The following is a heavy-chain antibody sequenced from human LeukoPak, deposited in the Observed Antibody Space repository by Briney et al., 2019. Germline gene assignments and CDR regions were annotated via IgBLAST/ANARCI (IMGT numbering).Heavy chain of an antibody. D-gene: IGHD2-2*02. V-gene: IGHV3-30-3*01. J-gene: IGHJ4*02. CDR2: ISYDGSNK. CDR1: GFTFSSYA. CDR3: ARGCSSTSCHIGVFEY. Sequence: GGSLRLSCAASGFTFSSYAMHWVRQAPGKGLEWVAVISYDGSNKYYADSVKGRFTISRDNAKNSLFLQMNSLRDVDTAIYYCARGCSSTSCHIGVFEYWGQGTLVTVSS.